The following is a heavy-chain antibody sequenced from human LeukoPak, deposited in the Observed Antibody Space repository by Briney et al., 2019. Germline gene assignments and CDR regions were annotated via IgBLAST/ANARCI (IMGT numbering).Heavy chain of an antibody. V-gene: IGHV3-53*01. Sequence: GGSLRLSCAASGFTVNSYYMSWVRQAPGKGLEWVSLIYGDGSTSYADSVKGRFTISRDNSKKTLSLQMNSLRAEDTAMDYCARGGSGYYWAFDCWGQGTLVTVSS. D-gene: IGHD3-22*01. J-gene: IGHJ4*02. CDR2: IYGDGST. CDR1: GFTVNSYY. CDR3: ARGGSGYYWAFDC.